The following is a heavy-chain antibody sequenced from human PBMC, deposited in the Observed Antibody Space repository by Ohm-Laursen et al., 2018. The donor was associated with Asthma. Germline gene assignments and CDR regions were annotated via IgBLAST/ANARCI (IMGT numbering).Heavy chain of an antibody. D-gene: IGHD4-17*01. V-gene: IGHV1-46*03. CDR3: ATARGGPGDYLYYYYGMDV. CDR1: GYTFTSYY. CDR2: INPSGGST. J-gene: IGHJ6*02. Sequence: GASVKVSCKASGYTFTSYYMHWVRQAPGQGLEWMGIINPSGGSTSYAQKFQGRVTMTRDTSTSTVYMELSSLRSEDTAVYYCATARGGPGDYLYYYYGMDVWGQGTTVTVSS.